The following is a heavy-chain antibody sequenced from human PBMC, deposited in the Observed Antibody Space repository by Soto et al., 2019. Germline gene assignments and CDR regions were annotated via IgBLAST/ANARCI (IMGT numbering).Heavy chain of an antibody. Sequence: GGSLRLSCAASGFTFSSYGMHWVRQAPGKGLEWVAVIWYDGSNKYYADSVKGRFTISRDNSKNTLYLQMNSLRAEDTAVYYCAGGAAAAYYYYGMDVWGQGTTVTVSS. J-gene: IGHJ6*02. D-gene: IGHD6-13*01. CDR2: IWYDGSNK. V-gene: IGHV3-33*01. CDR3: AGGAAAAYYYYGMDV. CDR1: GFTFSSYG.